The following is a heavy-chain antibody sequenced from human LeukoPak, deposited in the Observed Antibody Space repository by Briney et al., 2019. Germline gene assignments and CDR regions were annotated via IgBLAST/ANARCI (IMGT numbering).Heavy chain of an antibody. V-gene: IGHV1-69*01. CDR1: GGTFSSYA. CDR2: IIPIFGTA. J-gene: IGHJ5*02. Sequence: GSSVKVSCKASGGTFSSYAISWVRQAPGQGLEWMGGIIPIFGTANYAQKFQGRVTITADESTSTAYMELSSLRSEDTAVYYCAREGVETSWHYNWFDPWGQGTLVTVSS. D-gene: IGHD2-2*01. CDR3: AREGVETSWHYNWFDP.